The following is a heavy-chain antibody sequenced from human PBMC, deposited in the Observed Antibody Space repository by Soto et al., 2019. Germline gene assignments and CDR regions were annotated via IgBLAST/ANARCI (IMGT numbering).Heavy chain of an antibody. J-gene: IGHJ5*02. CDR1: GFTFGSYA. Sequence: GGSLRLSCAASGFTFGSYAMSWVRQAPGKGLEWVSSMNGGGGSTYYAESVQGRFTISRDNSKNTLYLQMNSLRAEDTAVYYCAKGGQIVVADLHDPWGQGTLVTVSS. CDR2: MNGGGGST. CDR3: AKGGQIVVADLHDP. D-gene: IGHD3-22*01. V-gene: IGHV3-23*01.